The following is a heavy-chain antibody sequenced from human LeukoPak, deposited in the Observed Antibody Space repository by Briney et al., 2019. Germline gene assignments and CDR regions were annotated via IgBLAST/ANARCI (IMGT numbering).Heavy chain of an antibody. CDR3: ARGGTSIAAAGSTHDY. D-gene: IGHD6-13*01. CDR1: GYTFTGYY. Sequence: GASVKVSCKASGYTFTGYYMHWVRQAPGQGLEWMGWINPNSGGTNYAQKLQGRVTMTRDTSISTAYMELSRLRSDDTAVYYCARGGTSIAAAGSTHDYWGQGTLVTVSS. V-gene: IGHV1-2*02. CDR2: INPNSGGT. J-gene: IGHJ4*02.